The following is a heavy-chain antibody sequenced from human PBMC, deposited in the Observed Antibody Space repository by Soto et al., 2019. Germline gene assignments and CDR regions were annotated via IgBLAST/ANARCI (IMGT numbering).Heavy chain of an antibody. CDR3: ARDRTEYSSSYYYGMDV. CDR1: GFTFSSYA. D-gene: IGHD6-6*01. CDR2: ISYDGSNK. J-gene: IGHJ6*02. V-gene: IGHV3-30-3*01. Sequence: GGSLRLSCAASGFTFSSYAMHWVRQAPGKGLEWVAVISYDGSNKYYADSVKGRFTISRDNSKNTLYLQMNSLRAEDTAVYYCARDRTEYSSSYYYGMDVWGQGTTVTVSS.